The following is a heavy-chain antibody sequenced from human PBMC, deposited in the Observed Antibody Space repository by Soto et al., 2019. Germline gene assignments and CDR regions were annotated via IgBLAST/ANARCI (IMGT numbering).Heavy chain of an antibody. Sequence: SETLSLTCTVSGGSISSYYWSWIRQPPGKGLEWIGYIYYTGSTNYNPSLKSRVTISVDTSKNQFSLSLTSVTVADTAVYYCARHSGGYNGFDFSYWGQGALVTVSS. CDR2: IYYTGST. CDR3: ARHSGGYNGFDFSY. J-gene: IGHJ4*02. V-gene: IGHV4-59*08. D-gene: IGHD5-12*01. CDR1: GGSISSYY.